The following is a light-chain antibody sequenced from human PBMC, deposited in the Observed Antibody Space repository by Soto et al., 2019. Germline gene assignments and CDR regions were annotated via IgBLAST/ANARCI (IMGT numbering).Light chain of an antibody. CDR3: QQYNSYSPLT. J-gene: IGKJ4*01. V-gene: IGKV1-5*01. Sequence: IQMTQSPSSLSASVGDRVTITCRSSQSISSWLAWYQQKPGKAPKLLTFDAFSLESGVPSRFSGSRSGTEFTLTISSLKPDDYATYYCQQYNSYSPLTFGGGTKVDIK. CDR2: DAF. CDR1: QSISSW.